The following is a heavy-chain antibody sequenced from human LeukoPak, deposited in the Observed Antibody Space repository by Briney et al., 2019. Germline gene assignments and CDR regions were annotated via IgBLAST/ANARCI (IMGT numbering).Heavy chain of an antibody. CDR3: ASGHRIDAFDI. D-gene: IGHD2-15*01. CDR1: GGSISSYY. CDR2: IYTSGST. J-gene: IGHJ3*02. Sequence: SETLSLTCTISGGSISSYYWSWIRQPPGKGLEWIGYIYTSGSTNYNPSLKSRVTISVDTSKNQFSLKLSSVTAADTAVYYCASGHRIDAFDIWGQGTMATVSS. V-gene: IGHV4-4*09.